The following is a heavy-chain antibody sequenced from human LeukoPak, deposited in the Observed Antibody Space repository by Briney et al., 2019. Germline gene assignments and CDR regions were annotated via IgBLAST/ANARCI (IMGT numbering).Heavy chain of an antibody. CDR3: ARDPHDSEGYPYGMDV. CDR2: ISSSSSTI. J-gene: IGHJ6*02. CDR1: GFTFSSYS. Sequence: GGSLRLSCAASGFTFSSYSMNWVRQAPGKGLEWVSYISSSSSTIYYADSVKGRFTISRDNAKNSLYLQMNSLRAEDTAEYYCARDPHDSEGYPYGMDVWGQGTTVTVSS. D-gene: IGHD3-22*01. V-gene: IGHV3-48*04.